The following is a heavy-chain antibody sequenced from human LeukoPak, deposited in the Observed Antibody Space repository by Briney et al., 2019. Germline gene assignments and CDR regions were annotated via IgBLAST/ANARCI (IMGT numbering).Heavy chain of an antibody. Sequence: ASVKVSCKASGYTFTSYDINWVRQATGQGLEWMGGIIPIFGTANYAQKFQGRVTITADKSTSTAYMELRSLRSDDTAVYYCARDQRWELPAEYFQHWGQGTLVTVSS. CDR2: IIPIFGTA. V-gene: IGHV1-69*06. J-gene: IGHJ1*01. CDR1: GYTFTSYD. CDR3: ARDQRWELPAEYFQH. D-gene: IGHD1-26*01.